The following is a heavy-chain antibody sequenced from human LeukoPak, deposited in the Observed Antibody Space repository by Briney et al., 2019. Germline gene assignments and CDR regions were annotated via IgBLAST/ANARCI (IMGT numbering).Heavy chain of an antibody. D-gene: IGHD5-12*01. CDR2: ITKKDNTYAT. J-gene: IGHJ4*02. V-gene: IGHV3-73*01. CDR3: SRYVDIPLDY. Sequence: GGSLRLSCAASGFTFSGSSIHWVRQASGKGLEWVGRITKKDNTYATAYAASVAGRFTISRDDSQNTAYLQMSSLKSEDAAVYYCSRYVDIPLDYWGQGALVTVSS. CDR1: GFTFSGSS.